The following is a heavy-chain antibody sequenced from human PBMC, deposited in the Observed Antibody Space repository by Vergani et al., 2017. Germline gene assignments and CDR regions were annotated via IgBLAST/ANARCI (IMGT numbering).Heavy chain of an antibody. V-gene: IGHV4-34*01. CDR1: GGSFSGYY. CDR2: INHSGST. CDR3: ASSYYDFWSGYYRGFDP. J-gene: IGHJ5*02. Sequence: QVQLQQWGAGLLKPSETLSLTCAVYGGSFSGYYWSWIRQPPGKGLEWIGEINHSGSTNYNPSLKSRVTISVDTSKNQFSLKLSSVTAADTAVYYCASSYYDFWSGYYRGFDPWGQGTLVTVSS. D-gene: IGHD3-3*01.